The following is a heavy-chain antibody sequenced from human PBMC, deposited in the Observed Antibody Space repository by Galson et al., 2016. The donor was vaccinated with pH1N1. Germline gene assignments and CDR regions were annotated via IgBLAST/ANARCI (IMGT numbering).Heavy chain of an antibody. J-gene: IGHJ4*02. V-gene: IGHV1-69*04. CDR3: ARDRHYGDDRAFDH. CDR2: IIPILGMT. CDR1: GVTFSTFA. D-gene: IGHD5-12*01. Sequence: PVKVSCKASGVTFSTFAITWVRQAPGQGLEWMGRIIPILGMTNYAQRFHGRVTITADTSTYTAYMELSSLRSDDTAMYYCARDRHYGDDRAFDHWGRGTLVTVSS.